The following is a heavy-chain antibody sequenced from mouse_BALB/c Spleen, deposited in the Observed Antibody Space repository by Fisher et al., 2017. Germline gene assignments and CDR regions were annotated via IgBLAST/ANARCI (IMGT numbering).Heavy chain of an antibody. Sequence: KFKGKATLTADKSSSTAYMQLSSLASEDSAVYYCARGMINYYAMDYWGQGTSVTVSS. CDR3: ARGMINYYAMDY. V-gene: IGHV1-87*01. J-gene: IGHJ4*01. D-gene: IGHD2-3*01.